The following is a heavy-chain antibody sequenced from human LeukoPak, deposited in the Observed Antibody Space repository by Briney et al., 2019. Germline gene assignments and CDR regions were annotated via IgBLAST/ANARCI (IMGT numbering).Heavy chain of an antibody. V-gene: IGHV4-59*01. CDR3: ARDGGNSRSDAFVI. CDR2: ISYSGST. CDR1: GGSISSYY. J-gene: IGHJ3*02. Sequence: SETLSLTCTVSGGSISSYYWSWIRQPPGKGLEWTGYISYSGSTKYNPSLKSRVTISVDTSKNQFSLKLSSVTAADTAVYYCARDGGNSRSDAFVIWGQGTMVTVSS. D-gene: IGHD4-23*01.